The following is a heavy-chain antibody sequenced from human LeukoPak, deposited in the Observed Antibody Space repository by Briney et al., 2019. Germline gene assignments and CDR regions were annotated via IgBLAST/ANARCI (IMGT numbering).Heavy chain of an antibody. CDR3: IVLAVAGTFGSDY. Sequence: HTGGSLRLSCAASGFTFSSYSMNWVRQAPGKGLEWVSYISSSSRTIYYADSVKGRFTISRDNAKNSLSLQMNSLRAEDTAVYYCIVLAVAGTFGSDYWGQGTLVTVSS. V-gene: IGHV3-48*01. CDR2: ISSSSRTI. D-gene: IGHD6-19*01. J-gene: IGHJ4*02. CDR1: GFTFSSYS.